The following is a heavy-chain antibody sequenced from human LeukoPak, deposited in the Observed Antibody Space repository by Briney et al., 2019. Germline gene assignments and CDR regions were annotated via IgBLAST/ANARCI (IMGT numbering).Heavy chain of an antibody. CDR2: IYPDDSDT. J-gene: IGHJ4*02. CDR1: GYSFTSYW. V-gene: IGHV5-51*01. D-gene: IGHD3-3*01. Sequence: GESLKISCKGSGYSFTSYWIAWVRQMPGKGLEWMGIIYPDDSDTRYSPSFQGQVTISADKSISTAYLQWSSLKASDTAMYYCARQAPGWDDFLSWADYWGQGTLVTVSS. CDR3: ARQAPGWDDFLSWADY.